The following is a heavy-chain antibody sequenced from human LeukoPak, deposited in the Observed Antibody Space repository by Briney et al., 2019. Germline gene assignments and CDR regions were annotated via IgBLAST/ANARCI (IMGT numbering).Heavy chain of an antibody. CDR1: GGSISSYY. Sequence: SETLSLTCTVSGGSISSYYWSWIRQPPGEGLEWIGYIYYTGTTNYNPSPKSRVTISVDTSKNQFSLKLSSVTAADTAVYYCATIGSSGFSTDAFDIWGQGTMVTVSS. CDR2: IYYTGTT. CDR3: ATIGSSGFSTDAFDI. V-gene: IGHV4-59*01. J-gene: IGHJ3*02. D-gene: IGHD6-19*01.